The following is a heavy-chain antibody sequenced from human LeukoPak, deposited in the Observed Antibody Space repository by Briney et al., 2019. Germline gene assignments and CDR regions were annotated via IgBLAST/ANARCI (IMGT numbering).Heavy chain of an antibody. CDR1: GFTFSSYS. Sequence: GGSLRLSCPASGFTFSSYSMNWVRQAPGAWLEWVSSISTSSSYIYYADSVKGRFTISRDNAKNSLYLQMNSLRAEDTAVYYCARDWSSGYDYAFDYWGQGTLVTVSS. CDR3: ARDWSSGYDYAFDY. J-gene: IGHJ4*02. D-gene: IGHD5-12*01. V-gene: IGHV3-21*01. CDR2: ISTSSSYI.